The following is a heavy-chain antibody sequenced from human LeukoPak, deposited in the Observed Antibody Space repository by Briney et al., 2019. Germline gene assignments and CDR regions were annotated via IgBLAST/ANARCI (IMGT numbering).Heavy chain of an antibody. V-gene: IGHV1-8*02. D-gene: IGHD3-3*01. CDR1: GGTFSSYA. J-gene: IGHJ6*02. CDR2: MNPNSGNT. CDR3: ARMGAYYDFWSGYYNRYYYYGMDV. Sequence: ASVKVSCKASGGTFSSYAISWVRQATGQELEWMGWMNPNSGNTGYAQKFQGRVTMTRNTSISTAYMELSSLRSEDTAVYYCARMGAYYDFWSGYYNRYYYYGMDVWGQGTTVTVSS.